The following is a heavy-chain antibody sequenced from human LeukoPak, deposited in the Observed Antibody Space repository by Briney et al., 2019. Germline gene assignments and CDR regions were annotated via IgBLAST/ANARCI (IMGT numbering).Heavy chain of an antibody. CDR2: ISGSGGST. CDR1: GFTFSSYA. CDR3: AKDVSMTTVVTRASDY. D-gene: IGHD4-23*01. V-gene: IGHV3-23*01. Sequence: GGSLRLSCAASGFTFSSYAMSWVRQAPGKGLEWVSAISGSGGSTYYADSVKGRFTISRDNSKNTLYLQMNSLRAEDTAVYYCAKDVSMTTVVTRASDYWGQGTLVTVSS. J-gene: IGHJ4*02.